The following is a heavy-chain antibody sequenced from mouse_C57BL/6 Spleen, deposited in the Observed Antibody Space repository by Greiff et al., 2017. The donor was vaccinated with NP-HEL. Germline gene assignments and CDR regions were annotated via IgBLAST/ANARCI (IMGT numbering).Heavy chain of an antibody. CDR1: GYAFSSSW. D-gene: IGHD1-1*01. V-gene: IGHV1-82*01. J-gene: IGHJ1*03. CDR3: ARSGRYYTGYFDV. Sequence: QVQLQQSGPELVKPGASVKISCKASGYAFSSSWMNWVKQRPGKGLEWIGRIYPGDGDTNYNGKFKGKATLTADKSSSTAYMQLSSLTSEDSAVYFFARSGRYYTGYFDVWGTGTTVTVSS. CDR2: IYPGDGDT.